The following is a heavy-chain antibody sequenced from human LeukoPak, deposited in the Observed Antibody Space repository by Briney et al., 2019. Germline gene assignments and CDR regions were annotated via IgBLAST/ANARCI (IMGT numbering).Heavy chain of an antibody. Sequence: AGGSLRLSCAASGFTFSSYGMSWVRQAPGKGLEWVSAISGSGGSTYYADSVKGRFTISRDNSKNTLYLQMNSLRAEDTAVYYCAKGLLRDIVVVPAAMPAYYYYYYMDVWGKGTTVTISS. V-gene: IGHV3-23*01. CDR2: ISGSGGST. J-gene: IGHJ6*03. CDR3: AKGLLRDIVVVPAAMPAYYYYYYMDV. D-gene: IGHD2-2*01. CDR1: GFTFSSYG.